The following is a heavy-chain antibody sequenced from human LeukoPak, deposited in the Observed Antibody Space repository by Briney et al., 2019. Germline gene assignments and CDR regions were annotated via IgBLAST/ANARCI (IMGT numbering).Heavy chain of an antibody. J-gene: IGHJ4*02. D-gene: IGHD5-24*01. V-gene: IGHV4-59*01. Sequence: SETLSLTCTVSGGSISSYYWSWIRQPPGKGLEWIGYFYYNGTTNYNTSLKSRVNISVDTSKNQFSLKLSSVTAADAAVYYCARGEGLGDFDYWGQGALVTVSS. CDR2: FYYNGTT. CDR3: ARGEGLGDFDY. CDR1: GGSISSYY.